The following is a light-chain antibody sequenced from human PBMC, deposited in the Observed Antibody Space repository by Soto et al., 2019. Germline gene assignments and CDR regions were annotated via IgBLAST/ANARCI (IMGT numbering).Light chain of an antibody. CDR1: QIISSW. Sequence: DIQMTQSPSTLSASVGDRVTITCRASQIISSWLAWYQQKPGKAPKVLIYKASSLESGVPLRFSGSGSGTEFTLTISSLQPDDFATYYCQQYNSYPWTFGQGTKVEIK. V-gene: IGKV1-5*03. CDR3: QQYNSYPWT. CDR2: KAS. J-gene: IGKJ1*01.